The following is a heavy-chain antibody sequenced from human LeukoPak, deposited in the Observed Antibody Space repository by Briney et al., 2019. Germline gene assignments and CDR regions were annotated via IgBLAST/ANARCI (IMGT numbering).Heavy chain of an antibody. Sequence: GSLRLSCAASGFTFSSSWMHWVRQAPGKGLVWVSRINTDGKTTTYADSVKGRFTISRDNTKNTLYLQMNSLNAEDTALYYCAGDYPPYWGQGTLVTVSA. J-gene: IGHJ4*02. CDR3: AGDYPPY. CDR2: INTDGKTT. CDR1: GFTFSSSW. V-gene: IGHV3-74*01.